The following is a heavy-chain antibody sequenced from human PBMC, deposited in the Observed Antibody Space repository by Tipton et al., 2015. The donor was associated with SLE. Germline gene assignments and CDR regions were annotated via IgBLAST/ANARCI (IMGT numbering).Heavy chain of an antibody. CDR1: GFTFSSYA. CDR2: IKQDGSEK. CDR3: ARASDYYVSGILGY. J-gene: IGHJ4*02. D-gene: IGHD3-10*01. Sequence: SLRLSCAASGFTFSSYAMSWVRQAPGKGLEWVANIKQDGSEKYYVDSVKGRFTISRDNAKNSLYLQMNSLRAEDTAVYYCARASDYYVSGILGYWGQGTLVTVSS. V-gene: IGHV3-7*01.